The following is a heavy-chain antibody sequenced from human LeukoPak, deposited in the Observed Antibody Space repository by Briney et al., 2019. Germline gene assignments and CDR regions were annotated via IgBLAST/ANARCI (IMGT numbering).Heavy chain of an antibody. CDR2: ISAYNGNT. Sequence: ASVKVSCKASGYTFTSYGISWVRQAPGQGLEWMGWISAYNGNTNYAQKLQGRVTMTIDTSTSTAYMELRSLRAEDTAVYYCAKDLDDILTGYYDWGQGTLVTVSS. CDR1: GYTFTSYG. CDR3: AKDLDDILTGYYD. V-gene: IGHV1-18*01. J-gene: IGHJ4*02. D-gene: IGHD3-9*01.